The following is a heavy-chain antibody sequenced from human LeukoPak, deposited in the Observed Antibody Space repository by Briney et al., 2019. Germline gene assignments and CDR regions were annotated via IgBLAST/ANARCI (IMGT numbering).Heavy chain of an antibody. CDR2: IDTGSTTM. Sequence: GGSLRLSCAASGLTFSKYSMTWVRQAPGKGLEWVSFIDTGSTTMYYTDSVKGRFTISRDNAKNSLYLQMNSLKVEDTAIYYCARDNWVDCWGQGTLVTVSS. V-gene: IGHV3-48*04. CDR3: ARDNWVDC. CDR1: GLTFSKYS. J-gene: IGHJ5*01.